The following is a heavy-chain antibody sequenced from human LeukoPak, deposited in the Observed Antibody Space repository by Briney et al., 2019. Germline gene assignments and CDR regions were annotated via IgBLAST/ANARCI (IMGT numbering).Heavy chain of an antibody. Sequence: PGGSLRLSCAASGFTFSSYGIHWVRQAPDKGLEWVAFISYDGSNKYYADSVKGRFTISRDDSKNTLYLQMNSLGLEDTAVYYCAKDPGRGMDVWGQGTTVTVSS. CDR3: AKDPGRGMDV. CDR2: ISYDGSNK. D-gene: IGHD7-27*01. J-gene: IGHJ6*02. CDR1: GFTFSSYG. V-gene: IGHV3-30*18.